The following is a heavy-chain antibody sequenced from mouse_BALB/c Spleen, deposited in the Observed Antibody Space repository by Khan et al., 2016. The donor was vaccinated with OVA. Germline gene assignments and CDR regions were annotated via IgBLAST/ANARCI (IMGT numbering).Heavy chain of an antibody. V-gene: IGHV3-2*02. Sequence: EVQLQESGPGLLKPSQSLSLTCTVTGYSITTDYAWNWIRQFPGNKLEWMGFISYSGNTKYNPSLKSRISITRDTSTNQFFLQLKSVTTEDTARYYCARVYRGDFDYWGQGTTLTVSS. CDR3: ARVYRGDFDY. CDR2: ISYSGNT. CDR1: GYSITTDYA. D-gene: IGHD2-14*01. J-gene: IGHJ2*01.